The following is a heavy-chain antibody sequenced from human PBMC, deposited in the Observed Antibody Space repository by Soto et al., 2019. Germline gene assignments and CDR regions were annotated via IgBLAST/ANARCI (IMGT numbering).Heavy chain of an antibody. CDR3: ATDKLGYCSDGRCYRPGYFEN. CDR2: ISGSSSTT. Sequence: GGSLRLSCAASGFTFNIYSMHWVRQAPGKGLEWVSYISGSSSTTYYADSVKGRFTISRDNAKNSLYLQMNSLRAEDTAVYYCATDKLGYCSDGRCYRPGYFENWGQGTPVTVSS. D-gene: IGHD2-15*01. V-gene: IGHV3-48*01. J-gene: IGHJ4*02. CDR1: GFTFNIYS.